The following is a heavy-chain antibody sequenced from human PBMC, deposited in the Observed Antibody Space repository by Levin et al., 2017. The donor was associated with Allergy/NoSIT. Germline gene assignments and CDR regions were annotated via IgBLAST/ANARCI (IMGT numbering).Heavy chain of an antibody. Sequence: SVKVSCKASGGTFSSYAISWVRQAPGQGLEWMGRIIPILGIANYAQKFQGRVTITADKSTSTAYMELSSLRSEDTAVYYCARDESRGLEPSPYWYFDLWGRGTLVTVSS. J-gene: IGHJ2*01. CDR1: GGTFSSYA. V-gene: IGHV1-69*04. D-gene: IGHD1-1*01. CDR3: ARDESRGLEPSPYWYFDL. CDR2: IIPILGIA.